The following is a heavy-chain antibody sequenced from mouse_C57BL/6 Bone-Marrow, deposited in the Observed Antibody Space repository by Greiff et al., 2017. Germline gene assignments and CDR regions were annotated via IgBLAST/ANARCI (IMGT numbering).Heavy chain of an antibody. CDR3: ARHDWDWFAY. J-gene: IGHJ3*01. CDR1: GFTFSDYY. Sequence: EVKLVESGGGLVQPGGSLKLSCAASGFTFSDYYMYWVRQTPGKRLEWVAYISNGGGSTYYPDTVKGRFTISRDNAKNTLYLQMSRLKSEDTAMYYCARHDWDWFAYWGQGTLVTVSA. CDR2: ISNGGGST. V-gene: IGHV5-12*01. D-gene: IGHD4-1*01.